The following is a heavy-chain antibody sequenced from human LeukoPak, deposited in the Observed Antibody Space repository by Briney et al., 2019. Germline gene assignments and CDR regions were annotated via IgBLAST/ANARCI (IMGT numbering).Heavy chain of an antibody. J-gene: IGHJ6*03. Sequence: QSSETLSLTCVVSGYSISSGYFWGWIRQPPGKGLEWIGSMYHTGTTYYNPSLSSRVTISGDTSRNQFSLKLTSATAADTAVYYCARGRGYCSSTSCYARYYYYYMDVWGKGTTVTVSS. D-gene: IGHD2-2*01. CDR2: MYHTGTT. CDR1: GYSISSGYF. V-gene: IGHV4-38-2*01. CDR3: ARGRGYCSSTSCYARYYYYYMDV.